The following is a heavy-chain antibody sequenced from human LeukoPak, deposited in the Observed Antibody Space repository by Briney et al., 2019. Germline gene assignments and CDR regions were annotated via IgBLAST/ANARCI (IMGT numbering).Heavy chain of an antibody. V-gene: IGHV1-69*13. CDR1: GGTFSSYA. CDR2: IIPIFGTA. CDR3: TVEDIVVVPAAIHESSY. Sequence: SVKVSCKASGGTFSSYAISWVRQAPGQGLEWMGGIIPIFGTANYAQKFQGRVTITADESTSTAYMELSSLRSEDTAVYYCTVEDIVVVPAAIHESSYWGQGTLVTVSS. J-gene: IGHJ4*02. D-gene: IGHD2-2*02.